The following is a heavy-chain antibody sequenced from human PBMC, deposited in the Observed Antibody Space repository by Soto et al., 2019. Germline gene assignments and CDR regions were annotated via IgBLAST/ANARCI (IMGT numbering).Heavy chain of an antibody. CDR2: VFRSGSI. CDR3: ARARNRYFDY. Sequence: QVHLQELGPGLVRPSESLSLTYNVSGGSMSTGSYFWSWVRQPPGKGLEWIGYVFRSGSINYSPSFKSRVTISIDTSKNQFSLMLKSVTAADTAVYFCARARNRYFDYWGQGALVTVSS. CDR1: GGSMSTGSYF. V-gene: IGHV4-61*01. D-gene: IGHD1-1*01. J-gene: IGHJ4*02.